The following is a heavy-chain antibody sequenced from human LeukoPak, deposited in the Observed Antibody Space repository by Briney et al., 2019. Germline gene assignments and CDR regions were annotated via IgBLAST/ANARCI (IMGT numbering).Heavy chain of an antibody. CDR2: ISGGGGST. CDR1: GFTFTTYA. D-gene: IGHD6-25*01. Sequence: QSGGSLRLSCAASGFTFTTYAMICVRQAPGKGLEWVSAISGGGGSTYYADSVKGRFTISRDNSKNMLYLQMNSLRVEDTAVYYCAKYGGFWGQGTLVTVSS. J-gene: IGHJ4*02. CDR3: AKYGGF. V-gene: IGHV3-23*01.